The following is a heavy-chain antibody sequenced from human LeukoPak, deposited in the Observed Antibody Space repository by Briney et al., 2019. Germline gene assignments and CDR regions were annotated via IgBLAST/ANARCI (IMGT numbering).Heavy chain of an antibody. J-gene: IGHJ1*01. CDR1: GFTFSSYA. CDR3: ALQWQQPVHEYFQH. CDR2: ISGSGGST. D-gene: IGHD6-13*01. V-gene: IGHV3-23*01. Sequence: PGGSLRLSCAASGFTFSSYAMSWVRQAPGKGLELFSAISGSGGSTYYADSVKGRFTISRDNSKNTLYLQMNSLRAEDTAVYYCALQWQQPVHEYFQHWGQGTLVTVSS.